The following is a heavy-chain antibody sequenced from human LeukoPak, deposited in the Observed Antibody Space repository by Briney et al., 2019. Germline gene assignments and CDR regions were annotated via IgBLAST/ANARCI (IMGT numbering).Heavy chain of an antibody. CDR2: ISSSSSYI. CDR3: ARGSSSSVLLWFGELMTNYYYYYMDV. Sequence: GGSLRLSCAASGFTCSSYSMNWVRQAPGKGLEWVSSISSSSSYIYYADSVKGRFTISRDNAKNSLYLQMNSLRAEDTAVYYCARGSSSSVLLWFGELMTNYYYYYMDVWGKGTTVTVSS. V-gene: IGHV3-21*01. J-gene: IGHJ6*03. CDR1: GFTCSSYS. D-gene: IGHD3-10*01.